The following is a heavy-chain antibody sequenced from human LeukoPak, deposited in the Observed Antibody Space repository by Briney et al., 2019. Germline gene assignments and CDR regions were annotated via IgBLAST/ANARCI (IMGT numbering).Heavy chain of an antibody. Sequence: GGSLRLSCAASGFTFSNYAMSWVRQAPGEGLEWVSAISNSGGTIHCADSVKGRFTISRDNSKNTLCLQMNSLTAEDAAVYHCAKGKGTGSYYYFDYWGQGTLVIVSS. V-gene: IGHV3-23*01. CDR2: ISNSGGTI. D-gene: IGHD1-26*01. CDR1: GFTFSNYA. CDR3: AKGKGTGSYYYFDY. J-gene: IGHJ4*02.